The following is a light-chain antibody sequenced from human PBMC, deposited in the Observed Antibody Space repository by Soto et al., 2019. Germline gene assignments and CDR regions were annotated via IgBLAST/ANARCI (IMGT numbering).Light chain of an antibody. CDR1: QSISNY. J-gene: IGKJ2*01. CDR2: AAS. Sequence: DIQMTQSPSSLSASVVDRVTITCRASQSISNYLNWYQQKPGKAPKLLIYAASSLQSRVPSRFSGSGSGTDFTLTISSLQHEDFANSYCQQSYSTLYTFGQGAKLEIK. V-gene: IGKV1-39*01. CDR3: QQSYSTLYT.